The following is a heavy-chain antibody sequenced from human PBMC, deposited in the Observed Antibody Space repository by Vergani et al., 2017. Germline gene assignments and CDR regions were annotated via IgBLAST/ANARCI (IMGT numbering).Heavy chain of an antibody. V-gene: IGHV4-59*01. CDR1: GGSISSYY. Sequence: QVQLQESGPGLVKPSETLSLTCTVSGGSISSYYWSWIRPPPGQGLEWIGYIYYSGSTNYNPSLQSRVTISVDTSKNQFSLNLSSVTAADTAVYYCARVPLAYFWAWFDSWGQGTLVTVSS. J-gene: IGHJ5*01. D-gene: IGHD3-3*01. CDR2: IYYSGST. CDR3: ARVPLAYFWAWFDS.